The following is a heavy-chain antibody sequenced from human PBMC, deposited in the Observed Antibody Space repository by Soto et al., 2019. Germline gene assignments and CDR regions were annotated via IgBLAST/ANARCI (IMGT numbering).Heavy chain of an antibody. J-gene: IGHJ4*02. V-gene: IGHV3-23*01. CDR3: ASGDVVVPAAQPGYSGYDYPEVEY. CDR1: GFTFSSYA. Sequence: GSLRLSCAASGFTFSSYAMSWVRQAPGKGLEWVSAISGSGGSTYYADSVKGRFTISRDNSKNTLYLQMNSLRAEDTAVYYCASGDVVVPAAQPGYSGYDYPEVEYWGQGTLVTVSS. D-gene: IGHD2-2*01. CDR2: ISGSGGST.